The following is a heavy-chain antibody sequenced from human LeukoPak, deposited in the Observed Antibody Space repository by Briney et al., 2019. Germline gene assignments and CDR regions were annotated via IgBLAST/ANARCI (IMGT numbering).Heavy chain of an antibody. CDR2: INPSGDST. CDR3: AREGVTSWFDP. D-gene: IGHD3-10*01. J-gene: IGHJ5*02. Sequence: ASVKVSCKASGYIFTSYYMHWVRQAPGQGLEWMGIINPSGDSTIYAQKFQGRATMTRETSTSTVYMELSSLRSEDTAVYYCAREGVTSWFDPWGQGTLVTVSS. V-gene: IGHV1-46*01. CDR1: GYIFTSYY.